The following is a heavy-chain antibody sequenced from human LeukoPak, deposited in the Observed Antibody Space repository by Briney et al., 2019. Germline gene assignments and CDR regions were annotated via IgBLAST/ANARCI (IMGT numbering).Heavy chain of an antibody. Sequence: GGSLRLSCAASGFIFTNYAMSWVRQAPGKGLEWISASSGSDTGTYHADSVRGRFTISRDTSKNNLYLQMNSLRADDMAVYYCARGSRGSCRGVYCYPLDYWGQGTLVTVSS. CDR3: ARGSRGSCRGVYCYPLDY. D-gene: IGHD2-15*01. CDR1: GFIFTNYA. V-gene: IGHV3-23*01. J-gene: IGHJ4*02. CDR2: SSGSDTGT.